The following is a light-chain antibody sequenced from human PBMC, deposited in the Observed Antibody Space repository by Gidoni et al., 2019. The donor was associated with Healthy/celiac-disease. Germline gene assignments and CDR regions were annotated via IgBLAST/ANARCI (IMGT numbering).Light chain of an antibody. CDR1: QSVLYSSNNKNY. J-gene: IGKJ4*01. CDR2: WAS. CDR3: QQYYSTPLT. V-gene: IGKV4-1*01. Sequence: DIVMTQSPDSLAGSLGERATINCKSSQSVLYSSNNKNYLAWYQQKPGQPPKLLIYWASNRESGVPDRFSGSGSGTDFTLTISSLQAEGVAVYYCQQYYSTPLTFAGGTKVEI.